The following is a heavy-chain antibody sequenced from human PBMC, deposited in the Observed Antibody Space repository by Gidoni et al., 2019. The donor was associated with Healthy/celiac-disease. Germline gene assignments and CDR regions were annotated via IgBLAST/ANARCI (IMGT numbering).Heavy chain of an antibody. V-gene: IGHV3-9*01. Sequence: EVQLVESGGGLVQTGRSLRLSCAASGFTFDDYAMHWVRQAPGKGLEWVSGISWNSGSIGYADSVKGRFTISRDNAKNSLYLQMNSLRAEDTALYYCAKDMRAYSSGWYWGQGTLVTVSS. CDR3: AKDMRAYSSGWY. CDR2: ISWNSGSI. D-gene: IGHD6-19*01. CDR1: GFTFDDYA. J-gene: IGHJ4*02.